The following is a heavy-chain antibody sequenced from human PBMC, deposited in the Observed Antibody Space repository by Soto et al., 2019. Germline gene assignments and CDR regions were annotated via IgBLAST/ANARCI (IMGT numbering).Heavy chain of an antibody. J-gene: IGHJ5*02. CDR3: ARERSAAGTGWFDP. D-gene: IGHD6-13*01. CDR1: GYTFTSYD. Sequence: QVQLVQSGAQVKKPGASVKVSGKASGYTFTSYDINLVRQSTGQGLEWMGWMNPNSGNTVYAQKFQGRVTMTRNTSISTAYMELSSLRSEDTAVYYCARERSAAGTGWFDPWGQGTLVTGSS. V-gene: IGHV1-8*01. CDR2: MNPNSGNT.